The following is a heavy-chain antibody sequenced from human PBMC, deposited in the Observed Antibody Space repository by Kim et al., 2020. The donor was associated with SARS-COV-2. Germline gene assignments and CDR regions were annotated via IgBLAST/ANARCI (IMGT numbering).Heavy chain of an antibody. CDR1: GFTFSSYA. CDR3: AKDSSGHYDFWSGHIRGVYDYYYGMDV. D-gene: IGHD3-3*01. V-gene: IGHV3-23*01. J-gene: IGHJ6*02. Sequence: GGSLRLSCAASGFTFSSYAMSWVRQAPGKGLEWVSAISGSGGSTYYADSVKGRFTISRDNSKNTLYLQMNSLRAEDTAVYYCAKDSSGHYDFWSGHIRGVYDYYYGMDVWGQGTTVTVSS. CDR2: ISGSGGST.